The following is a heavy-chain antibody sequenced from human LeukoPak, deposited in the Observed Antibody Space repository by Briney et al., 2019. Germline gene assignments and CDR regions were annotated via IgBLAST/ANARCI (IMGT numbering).Heavy chain of an antibody. CDR2: ISGSSSYI. D-gene: IGHD4-17*01. V-gene: IGHV3-21*01. CDR1: GFTFTSYS. Sequence: PGGSLRLSCAASGFTFTSYSMNWVRQAPGKGLEWVSSISGSSSYIYYAGSVKGRFTISRDNAKNSLCLQMNSLRADDTAVYYCARDLYGDYSFDYWGQGTLVTVSS. CDR3: ARDLYGDYSFDY. J-gene: IGHJ4*02.